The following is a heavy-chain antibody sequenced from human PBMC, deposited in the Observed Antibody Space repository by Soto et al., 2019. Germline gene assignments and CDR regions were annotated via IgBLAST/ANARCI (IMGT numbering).Heavy chain of an antibody. CDR2: ISAYNGNT. V-gene: IGHV1-18*01. CDR3: ASGYHYDFWSGYRPYNWFDP. CDR1: GYTFTSYG. J-gene: IGHJ5*02. Sequence: GASVKVSCKASGYTFTSYGISWVRQAPGQGLEWMGWISAYNGNTNYAQKLQGRVTMTTNTSISTAYMELSSLRSEDTAVYYCASGYHYDFWSGYRPYNWFDPWGQGTLVTVSS. D-gene: IGHD3-3*01.